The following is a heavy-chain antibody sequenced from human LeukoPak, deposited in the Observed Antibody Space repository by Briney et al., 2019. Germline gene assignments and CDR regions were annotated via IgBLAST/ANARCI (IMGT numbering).Heavy chain of an antibody. CDR3: ARKQQLYDY. CDR2: INHSGST. J-gene: IGHJ4*02. V-gene: IGHV4-34*01. Sequence: QPSETLCLTCAVYGGSFSGYYWSWIRQPPGKGLEWIGEINHSGSTNYNPSLKSRVTISVDTSKNQFSLKLSSVTAADTAVYYCARKQQLYDYWGQGTLVTVSS. CDR1: GGSFSGYY. D-gene: IGHD6-13*01.